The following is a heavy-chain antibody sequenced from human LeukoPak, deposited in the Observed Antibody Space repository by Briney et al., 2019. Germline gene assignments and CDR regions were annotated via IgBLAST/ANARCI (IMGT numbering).Heavy chain of an antibody. Sequence: ASVKVSCKASGYTFTGYYMHWVRQVPGQGLEWMGWINPNSGGTNYAQKFQGRVTMTRDTSISTAYMELSRLRSDDTAVYYCARSRDVDTAMASWGQGTLVTVSS. D-gene: IGHD5-18*01. CDR2: INPNSGGT. V-gene: IGHV1-2*02. CDR1: GYTFTGYY. J-gene: IGHJ4*02. CDR3: ARSRDVDTAMAS.